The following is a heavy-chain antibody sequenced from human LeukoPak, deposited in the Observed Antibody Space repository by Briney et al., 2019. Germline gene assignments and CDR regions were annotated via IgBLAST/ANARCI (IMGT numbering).Heavy chain of an antibody. J-gene: IGHJ4*02. CDR3: AKDLGAGGGSVFDS. D-gene: IGHD3-10*01. CDR2: IKTDGSSA. Sequence: GGSLRLSCAASGFSFSSYWMHWVRQAPGKGLVWVSRIKTDGSSATCADSVKGRFTISRDNSKNTLHLQMSSLRAEDTAVYYCAKDLGAGGGSVFDSWGQGTLVTVSS. V-gene: IGHV3-74*01. CDR1: GFSFSSYW.